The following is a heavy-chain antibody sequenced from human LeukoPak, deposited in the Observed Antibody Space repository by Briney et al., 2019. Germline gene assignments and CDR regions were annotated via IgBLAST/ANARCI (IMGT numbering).Heavy chain of an antibody. D-gene: IGHD3-16*02. J-gene: IGHJ3*02. Sequence: GGSLRLSCAASGFTFSSYAMSWVRQAPGKGLEWVSAISGSGGSTYYADSVKGRFTISRDNSKNTLYLQMNSLRAEDTAVYYCANSPIMITFGGVIVPTGAFDIWGQGTVVTVSS. V-gene: IGHV3-23*01. CDR2: ISGSGGST. CDR3: ANSPIMITFGGVIVPTGAFDI. CDR1: GFTFSSYA.